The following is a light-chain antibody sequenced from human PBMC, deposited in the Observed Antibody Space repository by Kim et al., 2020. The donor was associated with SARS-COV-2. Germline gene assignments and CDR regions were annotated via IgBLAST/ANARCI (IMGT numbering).Light chain of an antibody. CDR2: GAS. CDR3: QKYNNWPHPYT. Sequence: YPGERATIASRARKSVSSKLAWYKQKHGQAPRLLINGASTRATGIPARFSGSGSGTEFTLTISSLQSEDFEVYYCQKYNNWPHPYTFGQGTKLEI. J-gene: IGKJ2*01. CDR1: KSVSSK. V-gene: IGKV3-15*01.